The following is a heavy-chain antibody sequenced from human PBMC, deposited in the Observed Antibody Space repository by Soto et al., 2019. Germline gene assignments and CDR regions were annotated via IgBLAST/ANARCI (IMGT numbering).Heavy chain of an antibody. V-gene: IGHV4-34*01. CDR2: LDQSGGT. Sequence: PSETLSLTCAVVGDSLRGQSWNLIRQSPGKGLECICELDQSGGTNYNPSLKSRAIISDDTAKNQFSLTLTSVTAADTAVYYCAREDSYGWSGESLDVWGQGTTVTVSS. D-gene: IGHD6-19*01. J-gene: IGHJ6*02. CDR3: AREDSYGWSGESLDV. CDR1: GDSLRGQS.